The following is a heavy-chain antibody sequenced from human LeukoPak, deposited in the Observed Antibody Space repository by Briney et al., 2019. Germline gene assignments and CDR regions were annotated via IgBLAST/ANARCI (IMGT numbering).Heavy chain of an antibody. J-gene: IGHJ4*02. CDR3: ARGIADPYSFDS. V-gene: IGHV4-59*08. CDR1: GGSISSSY. Sequence: SETLSLTCTVSGGSISSSYWSWIRQPPGKGLEWIGYLYYNGNTYYNPSLKSRVTISADTSKNQFSLRLNSVTAADTAVYYCARGIADPYSFDSWGQGTLVTVSS. CDR2: LYYNGNT. D-gene: IGHD6-13*01.